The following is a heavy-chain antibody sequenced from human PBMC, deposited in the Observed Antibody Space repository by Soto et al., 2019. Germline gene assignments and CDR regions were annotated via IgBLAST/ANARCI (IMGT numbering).Heavy chain of an antibody. CDR2: ISSSSSYI. Sequence: EVQLVESGGGLVKPGGSLRLSCAASGFTFSSYSMNWVRQAPGKGLEWVSSISSSSSYIYYADSVKGRFTISRDNAKNDXYLQRNSRRAEDTAVYYSARDERHQLLYYYYYGMGVLGQGTTVTVSS. CDR1: GFTFSSYS. CDR3: ARDERHQLLYYYYYGMGV. J-gene: IGHJ6*02. V-gene: IGHV3-21*01. D-gene: IGHD2-2*01.